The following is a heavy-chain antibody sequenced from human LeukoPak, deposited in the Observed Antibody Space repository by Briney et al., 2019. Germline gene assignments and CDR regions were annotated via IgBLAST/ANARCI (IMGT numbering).Heavy chain of an antibody. D-gene: IGHD3-22*01. CDR2: INHSGST. CDR3: ARSRSGYYQYYFDY. J-gene: IGHJ4*02. V-gene: IGHV4-34*01. Sequence: TSETLSLTCAVYGGSFSGYYWSWIRQPPGKGLEWIGEINHSGSTNYNPSLKSRVTISVDTSKNQFSLKLSSVTAADTAVYYCARSRSGYYQYYFDYWGQGTLVTVSS. CDR1: GGSFSGYY.